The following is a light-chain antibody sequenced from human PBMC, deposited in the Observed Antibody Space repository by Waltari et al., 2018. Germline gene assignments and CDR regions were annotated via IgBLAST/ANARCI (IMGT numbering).Light chain of an antibody. J-gene: IGKJ5*01. Sequence: EIVLTQSPGTLSLSPGERATLSCRASQSASNFLAWYQQKPGPAPRLLIYDTSNRHTGVPARFSGSGSGTDFTLTINILEPDDFAVYFCQQRNNWPITFGQGTRLEIK. CDR3: QQRNNWPIT. CDR2: DTS. V-gene: IGKV3-11*01. CDR1: QSASNF.